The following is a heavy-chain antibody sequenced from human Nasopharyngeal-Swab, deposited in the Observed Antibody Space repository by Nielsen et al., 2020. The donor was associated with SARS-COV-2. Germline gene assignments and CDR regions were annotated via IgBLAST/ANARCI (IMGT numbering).Heavy chain of an antibody. D-gene: IGHD2-15*01. CDR2: ISYDGSNK. Sequence: WIRQPPGKGLEWVAVISYDGSNKYYADSVKGRFTISRDNSKNTLYPQMNSLRAEDTAVYYCARGGVVVVAATLYYYYGMDVWGQGTTVTVSS. V-gene: IGHV3-30*03. CDR3: ARGGVVVVAATLYYYYGMDV. J-gene: IGHJ6*02.